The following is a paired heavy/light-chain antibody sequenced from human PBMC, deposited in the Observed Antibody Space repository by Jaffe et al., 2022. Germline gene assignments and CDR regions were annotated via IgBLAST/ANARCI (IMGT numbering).Heavy chain of an antibody. CDR1: GYTFTSYA. V-gene: IGHV1-3*01. CDR3: ARVGTGRGGTSDIVATIRYYYYYMDV. J-gene: IGHJ6*03. D-gene: IGHD5-12*01. Sequence: QVQLVQSGAEVKKPGASVKVSCKASGYTFTSYAMHWVRQAPGQRLEWMGWINAGNGNTKYSQKFQGRVTITRDTSASTAYMELSSLRSEDTAVYYCARVGTGRGGTSDIVATIRYYYYYMDVWGKGTTVTVSS. CDR2: INAGNGNT.
Light chain of an antibody. V-gene: IGKV3-11*01. CDR2: DAS. CDR1: QSVSSY. Sequence: EIVLTQSPATLSLSPGERATLSCRASQSVSSYLAWYQQKPGQAPRLLIYDASNRATGIPARFSGSGSGTDFTLTISSLEPEDFAVYYCQQRSNWPPSFGPGTKVDIK. CDR3: QQRSNWPPS. J-gene: IGKJ3*01.